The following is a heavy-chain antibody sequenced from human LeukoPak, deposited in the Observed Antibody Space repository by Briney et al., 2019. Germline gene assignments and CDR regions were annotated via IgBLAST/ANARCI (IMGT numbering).Heavy chain of an antibody. Sequence: TGGSLRLSCAASGFTFRNYVIHWVRQAPGKGLEWVAVTSSDLNVKLYADSVKGRFTISRDNSRSTLYLQMNRLRAEDTAVYYCAKDPAVASCYFDSWGQGTLVTVSS. J-gene: IGHJ4*02. CDR3: AKDPAVASCYFDS. CDR2: TSSDLNVK. CDR1: GFTFRNYV. V-gene: IGHV3-30*18. D-gene: IGHD6-19*01.